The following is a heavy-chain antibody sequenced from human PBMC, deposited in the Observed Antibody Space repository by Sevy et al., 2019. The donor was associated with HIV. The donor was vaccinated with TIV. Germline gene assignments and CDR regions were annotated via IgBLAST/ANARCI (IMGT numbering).Heavy chain of an antibody. CDR2: IYGNNST. D-gene: IGHD6-19*01. J-gene: IGHJ4*02. CDR1: GFNISSNY. V-gene: IGHV3-53*01. CDR3: ARGEQWLSFNY. Sequence: GGSLRLSCAASGFNISSNYLSWVRQAPGKGLEWVSVIYGNNSTYYADFVKGRITIFRDNSKNTLYLQMNSLRVEDTAIYYCARGEQWLSFNYWGQGTLVTVSS.